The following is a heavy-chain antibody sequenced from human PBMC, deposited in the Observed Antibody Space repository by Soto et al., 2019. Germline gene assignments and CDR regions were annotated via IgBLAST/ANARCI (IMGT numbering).Heavy chain of an antibody. CDR2: ISWSSGTI. Sequence: PGGSLRLSCLASGFTFDDYTMHWVRQAPGKGLEWVSGISWSSGTIDYADSVKGRFTISRDNAKNSLYLQLNSLRPEDTAFYYCVKGIRGGYESFDYWGQGTLVTVSS. CDR3: VKGIRGGYESFDY. D-gene: IGHD5-12*01. CDR1: GFTFDDYT. V-gene: IGHV3-9*01. J-gene: IGHJ4*02.